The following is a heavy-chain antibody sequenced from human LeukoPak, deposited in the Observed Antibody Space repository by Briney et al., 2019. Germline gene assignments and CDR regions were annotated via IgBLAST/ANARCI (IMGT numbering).Heavy chain of an antibody. Sequence: GGSLRLSCAASGFTFSSYSMNWVRQAPGKGLEWVSSISSSSSYIYYADSVKGRFTISRDNAKNSLYLQMNSLRAEDTAVYYCARGGVLPWYFDYWGQGTLVTVSS. D-gene: IGHD3-10*01. CDR2: ISSSSSYI. V-gene: IGHV3-21*01. J-gene: IGHJ4*02. CDR3: ARGGVLPWYFDY. CDR1: GFTFSSYS.